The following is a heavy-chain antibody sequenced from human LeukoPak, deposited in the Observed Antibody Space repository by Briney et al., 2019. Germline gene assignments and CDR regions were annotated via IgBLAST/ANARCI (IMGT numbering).Heavy chain of an antibody. V-gene: IGHV3-21*01. CDR3: ARDRPLYGSGRGYFDY. D-gene: IGHD3-10*01. CDR2: ISSSSSYI. J-gene: IGHJ4*02. Sequence: GGSLRLSCAASGFTFSSYSMNWVRQAPGKGLEWVSSISSSSSYIYYADSVKGRFTISRDNAKNSLYLQMNSLRAEDTAVYYCARDRPLYGSGRGYFDYWGQGTLVTVSS. CDR1: GFTFSSYS.